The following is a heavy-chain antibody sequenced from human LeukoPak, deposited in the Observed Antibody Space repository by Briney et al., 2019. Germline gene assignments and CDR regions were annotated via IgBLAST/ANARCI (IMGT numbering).Heavy chain of an antibody. CDR1: GYTFTSYD. CDR3: ARRRRNYYYYYMDV. J-gene: IGHJ6*03. CDR2: MNPNSGNT. Sequence: ASVKVSCKXSGYTFTSYDINWVRQATGQGLEWMGWMNPNSGNTGYSQKFQGRVTMTRNTSISTAYMELSSLRSEDTAVYYCARRRRNYYYYYMDVWGKGTTVTVSS. V-gene: IGHV1-8*01.